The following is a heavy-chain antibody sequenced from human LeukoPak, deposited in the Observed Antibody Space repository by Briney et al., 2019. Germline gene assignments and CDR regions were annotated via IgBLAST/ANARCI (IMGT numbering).Heavy chain of an antibody. CDR2: TYYRSKWHN. D-gene: IGHD1-14*01. CDR1: GDSVSSNSAA. J-gene: IGHJ4*02. CDR3: ARNFSPDFDY. V-gene: IGHV6-1*01. Sequence: SQTLSLTCAISGDSVSSNSAAWNWIRQSPSRGLEWLGRTYYRSKWHNDYAVSVKSRITINPDTSKNQVSLQLSSMTPEDTAIYYCARNFSPDFDYWGQGTLVTVSS.